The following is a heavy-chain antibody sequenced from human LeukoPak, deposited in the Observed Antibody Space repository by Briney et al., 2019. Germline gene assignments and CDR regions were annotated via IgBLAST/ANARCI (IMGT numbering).Heavy chain of an antibody. Sequence: TGGSLRLSCAASGFTFSSHAMSWVRQAPGKGLEWVSAISGSGISTYYSESVKGRFTISRDNSKNTLYLQMNSLRAEDTAVYYCARHLGYSSSHTDYWDQGTLITVSS. CDR1: GFTFSSHA. D-gene: IGHD6-13*01. J-gene: IGHJ4*02. CDR3: ARHLGYSSSHTDY. CDR2: ISGSGIST. V-gene: IGHV3-23*01.